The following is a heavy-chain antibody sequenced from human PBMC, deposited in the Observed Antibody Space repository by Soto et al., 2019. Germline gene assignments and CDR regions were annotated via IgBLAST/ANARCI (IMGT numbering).Heavy chain of an antibody. J-gene: IGHJ4*02. CDR2: ISGSGGST. CDR1: GFTFSSYA. D-gene: IGHD6-19*01. CDR3: AKDMVQQWLAPNYFDY. V-gene: IGHV3-23*01. Sequence: GGSLRLSCAASGFTFSSYAMSWVRQAPGKGLEWVSAISGSGGSTYYADSVKGRFTISRDNSKNTLYLQMNSLRAEDTAVYYCAKDMVQQWLAPNYFDYWGQGTLVTVSS.